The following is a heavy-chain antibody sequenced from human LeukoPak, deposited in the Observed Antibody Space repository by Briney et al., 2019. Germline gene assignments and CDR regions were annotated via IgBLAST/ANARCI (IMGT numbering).Heavy chain of an antibody. V-gene: IGHV3-33*01. D-gene: IGHD1-1*01. CDR3: ARDWKTNSFDY. CDR1: EFTFTTYG. Sequence: PGGSLRLSCAASEFTFTTYGMHWVRQAPGKGLKWVAFIYYDGSNIYYADYVKGRFTISRDISKNTLYLQMDSLRAEDTAIYYCARDWKTNSFDYWGQGTLVTVSS. J-gene: IGHJ4*02. CDR2: IYYDGSNI.